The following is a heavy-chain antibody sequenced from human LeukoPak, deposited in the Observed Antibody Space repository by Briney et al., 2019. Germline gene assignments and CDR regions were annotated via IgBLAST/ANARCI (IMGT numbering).Heavy chain of an antibody. J-gene: IGHJ1*01. CDR3: ARSSSIYGVLNGPQYIQQ. D-gene: IGHD3-3*02. V-gene: IGHV4-30-2*01. Sequence: SQTLSLTCNVSGGSISSGGYYWGWIRQPPGKGLEWIGYIYHNGNTYYSPSLKSRIIISADGSKTQFSLRVNSVTAADTAIYYCARSSSIYGVLNGPQYIQQWGQGTLIIVSS. CDR2: IYHNGNT. CDR1: GGSISSGGYY.